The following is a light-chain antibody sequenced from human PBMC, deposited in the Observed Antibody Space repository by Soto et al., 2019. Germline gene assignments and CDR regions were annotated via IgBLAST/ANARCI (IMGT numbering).Light chain of an antibody. CDR2: GAS. V-gene: IGKV3-15*01. CDR1: QSVSSN. J-gene: IGKJ2*02. Sequence: EIVVTQSPATLSVSPGERATLSCRASQSVSSNLAWYQQKPGQAPRLLIYGASTRATGVPARFSGSGSRTEFTLTISSLQSEDSAVYYCQQYNNWPPRTFGQGTKLEIK. CDR3: QQYNNWPPRT.